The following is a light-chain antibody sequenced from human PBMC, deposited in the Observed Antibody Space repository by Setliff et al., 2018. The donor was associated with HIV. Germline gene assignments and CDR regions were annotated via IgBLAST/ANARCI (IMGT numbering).Light chain of an antibody. CDR1: SSNIGTNY. J-gene: IGLJ3*02. CDR3: AVWDDSLSGWV. V-gene: IGLV1-47*01. CDR2: RDN. Sequence: QPALTQPPSASETPGQRVTISCSGRSSNIGTNYVFWYQHLPGTAPKLLIYRDNQRPSGVPDRFSGSKSDTSASLAISGLRSEDEAHYYCAVWDDSLSGWVLGGGTK.